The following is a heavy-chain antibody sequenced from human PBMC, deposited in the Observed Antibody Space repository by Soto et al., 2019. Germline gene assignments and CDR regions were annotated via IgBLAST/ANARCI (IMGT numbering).Heavy chain of an antibody. Sequence: QVQLVQSGAEVKKPGSSVKVSCKASGGTFSTYAFSWVRQAPGQGLEWMGGIIPFFGTTNYAHNFQGRVTITADKSTSTAYMELSSLRSEDTAVYYCAKSVAMVSRDAFDIWGQGTMVTVSS. J-gene: IGHJ3*02. CDR3: AKSVAMVSRDAFDI. V-gene: IGHV1-69*06. CDR2: IIPFFGTT. CDR1: GGTFSTYA. D-gene: IGHD5-18*01.